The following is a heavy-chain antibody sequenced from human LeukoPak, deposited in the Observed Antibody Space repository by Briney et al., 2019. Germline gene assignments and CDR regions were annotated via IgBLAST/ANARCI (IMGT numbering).Heavy chain of an antibody. J-gene: IGHJ4*02. D-gene: IGHD2-15*01. Sequence: SETLSLTCTVSGGSISSSSYYWGWIRQPPGKGLEWIGSIYYTGNIYYNPSLKSRATLSVDTSKNQFSLKLSSVTAADTAVYYCARGPYSYYFDYWGQGTLVTVSS. CDR1: GGSISSSSYY. CDR3: ARGPYSYYFDY. V-gene: IGHV4-39*07. CDR2: IYYTGNI.